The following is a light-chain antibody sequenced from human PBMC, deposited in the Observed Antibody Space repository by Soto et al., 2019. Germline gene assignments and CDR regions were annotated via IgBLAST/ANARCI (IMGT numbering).Light chain of an antibody. CDR2: EAS. J-gene: IGLJ1*01. V-gene: IGLV2-23*01. CDR1: SSDVGSYNV. CDR3: VSYAGSYTYD. Sequence: PAPVSASPGQSIPTSCNGTSSDVGSYNVVSWYQQYPGKAPKGMIYEASKRPSVVCNRFAASKSGNTASLTISGLQADDEADYYCVSYAGSYTYDFGTGTQVTGL.